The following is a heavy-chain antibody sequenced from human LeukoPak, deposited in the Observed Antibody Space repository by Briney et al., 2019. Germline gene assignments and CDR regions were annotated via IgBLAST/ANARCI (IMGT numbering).Heavy chain of an antibody. D-gene: IGHD1-26*01. V-gene: IGHV4-34*01. CDR1: GGSFSGYY. CDR3: ARGQFIVGANIDY. CDR2: INHSGST. J-gene: IGHJ4*02. Sequence: SETLSLTCAVYGGSFSGYYWSWIRQPPGKGLEWIGEINHSGSTNYNPSLKSRVTISVDTSKNQFSLKQSSVTAADTAVYYCARGQFIVGANIDYWGQGTLVTVSS.